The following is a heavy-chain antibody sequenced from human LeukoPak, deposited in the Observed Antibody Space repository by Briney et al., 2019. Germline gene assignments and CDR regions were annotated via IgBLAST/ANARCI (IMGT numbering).Heavy chain of an antibody. CDR2: IYSGGST. D-gene: IGHD6-19*01. CDR1: GFTVSSNY. V-gene: IGHV3-53*05. J-gene: IGHJ4*02. Sequence: PGGSLRLSCAASGFTVSSNYMSWVRQAPGKGLEWGSVIYSGGSTYYADSVKGRFTISRGNSKNTLYLQMNSLRAEDTAVYYCARTDMYSSGWFLDYWGQGTLVTVSS. CDR3: ARTDMYSSGWFLDY.